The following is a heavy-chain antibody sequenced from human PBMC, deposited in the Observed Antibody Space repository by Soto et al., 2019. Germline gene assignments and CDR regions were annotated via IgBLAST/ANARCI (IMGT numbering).Heavy chain of an antibody. D-gene: IGHD2-2*01. Sequence: ASVKVSCKASGGTFSSYAISWVRQAPGQGLEWMGGIIPIFGTANYAQKFQGRVTITADESTSTAYMELSSLRSEDTAVYYWASWEGYCSSTSCYRYYGMDVWGQGTTVTVSS. J-gene: IGHJ6*02. CDR2: IIPIFGTA. CDR3: ASWEGYCSSTSCYRYYGMDV. V-gene: IGHV1-69*13. CDR1: GGTFSSYA.